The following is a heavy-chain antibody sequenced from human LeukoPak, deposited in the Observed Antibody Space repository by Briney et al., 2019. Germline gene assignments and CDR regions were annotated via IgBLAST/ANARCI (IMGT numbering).Heavy chain of an antibody. CDR3: AAANYFDY. Sequence: GGSLRLSCAASGFTFSNSWMSWVRQAPGKGLEWVATVKPDGSEKYYVDSVKGRFTISRDNAKNSLYLQMSSLRAEDTAVYYCAAANYFDYWGQGTLVTVSS. CDR1: GFTFSNSW. CDR2: VKPDGSEK. V-gene: IGHV3-7*01. J-gene: IGHJ4*02.